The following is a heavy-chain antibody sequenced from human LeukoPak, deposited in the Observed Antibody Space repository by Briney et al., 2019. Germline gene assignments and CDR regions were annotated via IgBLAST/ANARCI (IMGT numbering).Heavy chain of an antibody. D-gene: IGHD2-2*01. CDR2: IYYSGST. J-gene: IGHJ1*01. CDR1: GGSISSSSYY. Sequence: SETLSLTCTVSGGSISSSSYYWGWIRQPPGKGLEWIGSIYYSGSTYYNPSLKSRVTISVDTSKNQFSLKLSSVTAADTAVYYCVVVVPAARAEYFQHWGQGTLVTVSS. V-gene: IGHV4-39*01. CDR3: VVVVPAARAEYFQH.